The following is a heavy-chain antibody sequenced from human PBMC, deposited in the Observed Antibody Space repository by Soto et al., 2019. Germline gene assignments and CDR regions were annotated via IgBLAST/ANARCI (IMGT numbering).Heavy chain of an antibody. D-gene: IGHD4-17*01. CDR1: GYTFTSYG. V-gene: IGHV1-18*01. CDR3: AREASDYAKYYCGMDV. Sequence: QVQLVQSGAEVKKPGASVKVSCKASGYTFTSYGISWVRQAPGQGLEWMGWISAYNGNTNYAQKLQGRVTMTTETSTSTAYMELRSLRSDDTAVYYGAREASDYAKYYCGMDVWGQGTTVTVSS. CDR2: ISAYNGNT. J-gene: IGHJ6*02.